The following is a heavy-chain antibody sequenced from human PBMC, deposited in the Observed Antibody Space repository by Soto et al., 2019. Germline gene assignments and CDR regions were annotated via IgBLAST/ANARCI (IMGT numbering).Heavy chain of an antibody. CDR1: GYTFTKYG. CDR2: ISADNDNT. Sequence: VQLVQSGGEVRKPGASVTVSCRASGYTFTKYGISWVRQAPGQGLEWMGWISADNDNTNYAQNLQGRVTMTTDTSTSTAYMQLRSLRSDGSAVYFCARGTSGYDYGLVDFWGQGTLVTVSS. CDR3: ARGTSGYDYGLVDF. J-gene: IGHJ4*02. D-gene: IGHD5-12*01. V-gene: IGHV1-18*01.